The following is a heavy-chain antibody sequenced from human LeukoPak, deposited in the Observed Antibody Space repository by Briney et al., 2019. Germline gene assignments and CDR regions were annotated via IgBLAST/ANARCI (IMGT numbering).Heavy chain of an antibody. V-gene: IGHV3-21*01. CDR1: GFTFSSYS. CDR2: ISSSSSYI. CDR3: ARTRGYSYGNRNLRFDY. D-gene: IGHD5-18*01. J-gene: IGHJ4*02. Sequence: GGSLRLSCAASGFTFSSYSMNWVRQAPGKGLEWVSSISSSSSYIYYADSVKGRFTISRDNAKNSLYLQMNGLRAEDTAVYYCARTRGYSYGNRNLRFDYWGQGTLVTVSS.